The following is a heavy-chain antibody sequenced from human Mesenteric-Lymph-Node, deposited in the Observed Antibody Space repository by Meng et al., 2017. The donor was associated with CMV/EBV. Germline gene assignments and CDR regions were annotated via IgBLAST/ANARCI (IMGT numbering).Heavy chain of an antibody. Sequence: GESLKISCAASGFTFSSYWMHWVRQAPGKGLVWVSRINSDGSSTSYADSVKGRFTISRDNAKNTLYLQMNSLRAEDTAVYYCARVNSKGGEWLLHPMYYFDYWGQGTLVTVSS. D-gene: IGHD3-3*01. CDR1: GFTFSSYW. V-gene: IGHV3-74*01. CDR2: INSDGSST. CDR3: ARVNSKGGEWLLHPMYYFDY. J-gene: IGHJ4*02.